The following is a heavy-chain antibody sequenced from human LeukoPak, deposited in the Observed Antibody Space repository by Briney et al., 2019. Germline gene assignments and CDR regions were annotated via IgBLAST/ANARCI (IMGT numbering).Heavy chain of an antibody. D-gene: IGHD3-16*01. V-gene: IGHV3-23*01. CDR3: ANPSDYGAPFDY. Sequence: GGSLRLACAASGFTFISYAMSWVRQAQGKGLEWVSAIIGGGGSTYYADSVKGRFPISRDNSKNTLYLQMNSLSAEDTAVYYCANPSDYGAPFDYWGQGTLVTVSS. J-gene: IGHJ4*02. CDR1: GFTFISYA. CDR2: IIGGGGST.